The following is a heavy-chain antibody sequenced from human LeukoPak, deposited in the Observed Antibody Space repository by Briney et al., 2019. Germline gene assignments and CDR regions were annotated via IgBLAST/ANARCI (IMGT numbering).Heavy chain of an antibody. CDR3: ARAVFQGYVVAGPYYYYGMDV. J-gene: IGHJ6*02. D-gene: IGHD6-19*01. CDR1: GGTFSNYA. Sequence: GASVKVSCKASGGTFSNYAFSWVRQAPGQGLEWMGRIVPILGIANYAQKFQGRVTITADKSTSTAYMELSSLRSEDTAVYYCARAVFQGYVVAGPYYYYGMDVWGQGATVTVSS. V-gene: IGHV1-69*04. CDR2: IVPILGIA.